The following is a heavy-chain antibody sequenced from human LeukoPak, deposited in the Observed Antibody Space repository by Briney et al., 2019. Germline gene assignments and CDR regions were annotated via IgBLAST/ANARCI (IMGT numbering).Heavy chain of an antibody. CDR2: INHSGST. CDR3: ARQWLPYGGHFDY. J-gene: IGHJ4*02. CDR1: GGSFSGYY. V-gene: IGHV4-34*01. D-gene: IGHD6-19*01. Sequence: SETLSLTCAVYGGSFSGYYWSWIRQPPGKGLEWIGEINHSGSTNYNPSLKSRVTISVDTSKNQFSLKLSSVTAADTAVYYCARQWLPYGGHFDYWGQGTLVTVSS.